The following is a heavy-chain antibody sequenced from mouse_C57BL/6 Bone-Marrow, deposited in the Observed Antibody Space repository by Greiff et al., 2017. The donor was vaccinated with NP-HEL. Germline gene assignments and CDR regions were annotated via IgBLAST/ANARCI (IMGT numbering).Heavy chain of an antibody. CDR1: GYTFTSYW. CDR2: IDPSDSYT. CDR3: ARVYYYGSSFFDY. Sequence: QVQLQQPGAELVRPGTSVKLSCKASGYTFTSYWMHWVQQRPGQGLEWIGVIDPSDSYTNYNQKFTGKATLTVDTSSTTAYRQFSILTSEDSAVYYCARVYYYGSSFFDYWGQGTTLTVSS. J-gene: IGHJ2*01. V-gene: IGHV1-59*01. D-gene: IGHD1-1*01.